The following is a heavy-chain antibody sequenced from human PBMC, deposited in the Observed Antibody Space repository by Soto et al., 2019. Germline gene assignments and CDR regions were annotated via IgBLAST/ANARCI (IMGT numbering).Heavy chain of an antibody. J-gene: IGHJ4*02. CDR1: GGSFSDYI. V-gene: IGHV4-34*01. Sequence: QVQLQQSGAGLLKPSETRSLTCDVYGGSFSDYIRTWIRQTPGKVLPWIGQINHSGSANYNPSHKTRVTISVHTSSSQFGLVVSAVTAADTAVYYCARVLISGSNSSGGWYSFDSWGQGTQVNVSS. CDR3: ARVLISGSNSSGGWYSFDS. D-gene: IGHD1-26*01. CDR2: INHSGSA.